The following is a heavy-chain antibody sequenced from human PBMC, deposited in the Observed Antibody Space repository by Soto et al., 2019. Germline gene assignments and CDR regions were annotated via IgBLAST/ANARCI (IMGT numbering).Heavy chain of an antibody. J-gene: IGHJ3*02. CDR3: ARDLTGYSRRNDAFDI. Sequence: ASVKVSCKASGYTFTSYGISWVRQAPGQGLEWMGWISANNGNTNYAQKLQGRVTMTTDTSTSTAYMELGSLGSDDTAVYYCARDLTGYSRRNDAFDIWGQGTMVTVSS. CDR1: GYTFTSYG. V-gene: IGHV1-18*01. CDR2: ISANNGNT. D-gene: IGHD6-13*01.